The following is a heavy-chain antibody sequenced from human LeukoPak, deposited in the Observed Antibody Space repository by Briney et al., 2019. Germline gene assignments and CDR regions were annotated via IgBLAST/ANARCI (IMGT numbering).Heavy chain of an antibody. CDR2: IHYSGTA. CDR1: GDSISTGDYY. CDR3: ARDVRGGYGAFDY. J-gene: IGHJ4*02. D-gene: IGHD5-12*01. V-gene: IGHV4-31*03. Sequence: PSETLSLTCTVSGDSISTGDYYWTWIRQLPGKGLEWIGYIHYSGTAYYNPSLKSRVTISVDTSKNQFSLKLNSVTAADTAIYFCARDVRGGYGAFDYWGQGTLVTVSA.